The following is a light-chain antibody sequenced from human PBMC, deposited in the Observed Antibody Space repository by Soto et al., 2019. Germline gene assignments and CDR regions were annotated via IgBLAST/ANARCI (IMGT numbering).Light chain of an antibody. Sequence: QSALTQPASVSGSPGQSITISCTGTSSDVGGYNYVSWYQQHPGKAPKVMIYDVTNRPSDVSNRFSGSKSGNTASLTISGLQGEDEADYYCSSFASGDTIIFGGGTQLTV. CDR2: DVT. CDR1: SSDVGGYNY. CDR3: SSFASGDTII. V-gene: IGLV2-14*03. J-gene: IGLJ2*01.